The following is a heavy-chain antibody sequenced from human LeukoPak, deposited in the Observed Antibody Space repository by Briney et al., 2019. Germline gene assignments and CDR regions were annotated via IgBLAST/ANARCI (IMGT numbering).Heavy chain of an antibody. Sequence: GASVKVSCKASGYTFTSYGISWVRQAPGQGLEWMGWISAYNGNTNYAQKLQGRVTITRGTSANTVYMELSSLRSEDAAVYYCARDTGSGWYYLDWGQGTPVTVSS. V-gene: IGHV1-18*01. CDR3: ARDTGSGWYYLD. D-gene: IGHD6-19*01. CDR2: ISAYNGNT. CDR1: GYTFTSYG. J-gene: IGHJ4*02.